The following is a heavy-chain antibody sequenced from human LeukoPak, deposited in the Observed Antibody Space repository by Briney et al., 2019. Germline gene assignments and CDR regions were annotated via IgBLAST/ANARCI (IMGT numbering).Heavy chain of an antibody. J-gene: IGHJ5*02. Sequence: SETLSLTCTVSGGSISSYYWSWIRHPPGKGLEWIGYIYYSGSTNYNPSLKSRVTISVDTSKNQFSLKLSSVTPADTAVYYCARGGYYGSGNDFRFDPWGQGTLVTVSS. V-gene: IGHV4-59*01. CDR2: IYYSGST. CDR1: GGSISSYY. D-gene: IGHD3-10*01. CDR3: ARGGYYGSGNDFRFDP.